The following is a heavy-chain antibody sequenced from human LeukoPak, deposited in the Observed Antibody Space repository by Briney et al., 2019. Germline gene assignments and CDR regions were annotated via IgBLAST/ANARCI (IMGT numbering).Heavy chain of an antibody. J-gene: IGHJ5*02. V-gene: IGHV4-4*07. D-gene: IGHD6-13*01. CDR2: IYTSGST. CDR1: GGSISSYY. Sequence: SETLSLTCTVSGGSISSYYWSWLRQPAGKGLECIGRIYTSGSTNYNPSLKSRVTMSVDTSKNQFSLKLSSVTAADTAVYYCARGSIAAAGNWFDPWGQGTLVTVSS. CDR3: ARGSIAAAGNWFDP.